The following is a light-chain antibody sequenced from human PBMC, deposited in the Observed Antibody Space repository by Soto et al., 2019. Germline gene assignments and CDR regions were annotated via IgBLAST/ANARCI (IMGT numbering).Light chain of an antibody. CDR1: SSDVGGYNY. V-gene: IGLV2-14*01. CDR3: SSFTTSSTLGV. J-gene: IGLJ3*02. Sequence: QSALTQPASVSGSPGQSITISCTGTSSDVGGYNYVSWYQQHPGKAPKLIIYEVTNRPSGVSGRFSGSKSGNTASLTISGLQAEDEADYYCSSFTTSSTLGVFGRGTKLTVL. CDR2: EVT.